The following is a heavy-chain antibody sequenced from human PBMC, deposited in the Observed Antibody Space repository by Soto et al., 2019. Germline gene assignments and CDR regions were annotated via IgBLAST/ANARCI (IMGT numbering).Heavy chain of an antibody. CDR1: GFTFSDYY. CDR3: ARGSGYYDLRLFQD. Sequence: PGGSLRLSCAASGFTFSDYYMSWIRQAPGKGLEWVSYISSSSSYTNYADSVKGRFTISRDNAKNSLYLQMNSLRAEDTAVYYCARGSGYYDLRLFQDWGQGTLVTVSS. J-gene: IGHJ1*01. CDR2: ISSSSSYT. D-gene: IGHD3-22*01. V-gene: IGHV3-11*05.